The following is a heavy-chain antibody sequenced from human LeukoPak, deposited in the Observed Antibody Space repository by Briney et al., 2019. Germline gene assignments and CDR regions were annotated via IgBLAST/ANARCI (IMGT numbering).Heavy chain of an antibody. J-gene: IGHJ4*02. D-gene: IGHD1-26*01. Sequence: PGGSLRLSCAASGFTFSSYAMSWVRQAPGKGLEWVANIKQDGSEKNYVDSVKGRFTISRDNAKNSQYLQINSLRVEDTAVYYCARSGSDFDCWGQGTLVSVSS. CDR2: IKQDGSEK. CDR1: GFTFSSYA. V-gene: IGHV3-7*01. CDR3: ARSGSDFDC.